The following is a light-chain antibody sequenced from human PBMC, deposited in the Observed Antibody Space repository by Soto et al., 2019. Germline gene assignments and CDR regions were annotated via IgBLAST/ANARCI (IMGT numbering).Light chain of an antibody. Sequence: QSVLTQPPSASGTPGQRVTISCSGSSSNIGSNTVNWYQQFPGTAPKLLIYNNDQRPSGVPDRFSGFKYGTAASLAISGLQSEDEAEYYCAAWDDSLSGLYVFGTGTKVTVL. CDR3: AAWDDSLSGLYV. CDR1: SSNIGSNT. CDR2: NND. J-gene: IGLJ1*01. V-gene: IGLV1-44*01.